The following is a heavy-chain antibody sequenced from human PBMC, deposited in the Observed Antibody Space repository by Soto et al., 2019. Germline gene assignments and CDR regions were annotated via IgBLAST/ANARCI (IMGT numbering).Heavy chain of an antibody. CDR1: GGSISNYY. D-gene: IGHD2-2*01. Sequence: QVQLQESGPRLVKPSETLSLTCIVSGGSISNYYWSWIRQPPGKGLEWIGYIYYSGSTNYNPSPQIRVTTSLDTSKSQFSLKLSSVPAADTAVYYRARAVLPATAPFDYLGQGTPVTVSS. J-gene: IGHJ4*02. CDR3: ARAVLPATAPFDY. CDR2: IYYSGST. V-gene: IGHV4-59*01.